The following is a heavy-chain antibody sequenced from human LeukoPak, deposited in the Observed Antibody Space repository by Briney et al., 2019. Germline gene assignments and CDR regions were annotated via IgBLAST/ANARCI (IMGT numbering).Heavy chain of an antibody. CDR3: ARAYYGSGSYKAYFDP. CDR2: ISSSGGTI. Sequence: GGSLRLSCAASGFTFSNYEMNWVRQAPGKGLEWVSYISSSGGTIYYADSVKGRFTISRDNAKNSLYLQMNSLGAEDTAVYYCARAYYGSGSYKAYFDPWGQGTLVTVSS. CDR1: GFTFSNYE. J-gene: IGHJ5*02. V-gene: IGHV3-48*03. D-gene: IGHD3-10*01.